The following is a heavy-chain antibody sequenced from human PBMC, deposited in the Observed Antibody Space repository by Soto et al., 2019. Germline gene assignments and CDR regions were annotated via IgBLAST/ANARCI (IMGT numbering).Heavy chain of an antibody. Sequence: GGSLRLSCAASGFTFSSYSMNWVRQAPGKGLEWVSYISSSSSNIYYADSVKGRFTISRDNAKNSLYLQMNSLRDDDMAVYYCARDKALPYYYGSGSYCDYWGQGTLVTVSS. CDR2: ISSSSSNI. D-gene: IGHD3-10*01. J-gene: IGHJ4*02. V-gene: IGHV3-48*02. CDR1: GFTFSSYS. CDR3: ARDKALPYYYGSGSYCDY.